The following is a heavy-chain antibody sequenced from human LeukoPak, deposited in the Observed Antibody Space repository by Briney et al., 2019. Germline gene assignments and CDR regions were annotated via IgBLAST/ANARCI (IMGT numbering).Heavy chain of an antibody. Sequence: SQTLSLTCTVSGGSISSSSYYWGWIRQPPGKGLEWIGSIYYSGSTYYNPSLKSRVTISVDTSKNQFSLKLSSVTAADTAVYYCARVDGVLNVGGSYYFDYWGQGTLVTVSS. D-gene: IGHD1-26*01. CDR3: ARVDGVLNVGGSYYFDY. J-gene: IGHJ4*02. V-gene: IGHV4-39*07. CDR2: IYYSGST. CDR1: GGSISSSSYY.